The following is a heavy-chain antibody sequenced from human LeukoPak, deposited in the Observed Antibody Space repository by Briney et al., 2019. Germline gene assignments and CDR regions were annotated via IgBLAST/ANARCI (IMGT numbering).Heavy chain of an antibody. V-gene: IGHV3-11*06. CDR1: GFTFSNFW. D-gene: IGHD3-9*01. CDR3: AARRSYDILTGYYL. Sequence: GGSLRLSCTASGFTFSNFWMGWVRQAPGKGLEWVSYISSSSSYTNYADSVKGRFTISRDNAKNSLYLQMNSLRAEDTAVYYCAARRSYDILTGYYLWGQGTLVTVSS. J-gene: IGHJ4*02. CDR2: ISSSSSYT.